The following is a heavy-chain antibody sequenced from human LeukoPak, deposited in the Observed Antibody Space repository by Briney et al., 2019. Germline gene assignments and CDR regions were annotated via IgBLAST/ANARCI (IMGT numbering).Heavy chain of an antibody. CDR2: INPGGSST. V-gene: IGHV3-74*01. J-gene: IGHJ4*02. Sequence: PGGSLRLSCAASGFAFSSYWMHWVRQVPGKGLVWVSRINPGGSSTAYVDSVKGRFTISRDNAKNTLYLQMNSLRAEDTAVYYCARSNQADDYWGQGTLVTVSS. D-gene: IGHD4-11*01. CDR3: ARSNQADDY. CDR1: GFAFSSYW.